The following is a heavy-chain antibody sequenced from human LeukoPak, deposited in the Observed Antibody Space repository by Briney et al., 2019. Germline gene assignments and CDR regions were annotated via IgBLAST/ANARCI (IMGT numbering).Heavy chain of an antibody. CDR2: ISYDGSNK. D-gene: IGHD3-10*01. CDR1: GFTFSSYA. V-gene: IGHV3-30-3*01. Sequence: GSLRLSCAASGFTFSSYAMHWVRQAPGKGLEWVAVISYDGSNKYYADSVKGRFTISRDNSKNTLYLQMNSLRAEDTAVYYCARVKNYYGSGSFDYWGQGTLVTVSS. CDR3: ARVKNYYGSGSFDY. J-gene: IGHJ4*02.